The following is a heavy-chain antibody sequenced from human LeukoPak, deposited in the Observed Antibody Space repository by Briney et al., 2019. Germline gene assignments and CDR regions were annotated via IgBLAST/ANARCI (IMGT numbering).Heavy chain of an antibody. CDR1: GFTFSSYG. D-gene: IGHD6-13*01. V-gene: IGHV3-23*01. CDR2: ISGSGGRT. Sequence: PGGTLRLSCVVSGFTFSSYGTSWVRQAPGKGLEWVSAISGSGGRTYYADSVKGRFTISRDNSKNTLYLQMNSLRHEDTAVYYCAKGTEQQLDYYYYMDVWGKGTTVTISS. CDR3: AKGTEQQLDYYYYMDV. J-gene: IGHJ6*03.